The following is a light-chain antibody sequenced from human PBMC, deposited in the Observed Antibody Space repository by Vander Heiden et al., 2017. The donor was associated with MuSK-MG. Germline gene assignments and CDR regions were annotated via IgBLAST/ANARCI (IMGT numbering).Light chain of an antibody. CDR1: QSISSY. Sequence: IPMTPSPSSLSASVGDRVTITCRASQSISSYLNWYQQKPGKAPKLLIYAASSLQSGVPSRFSGSGSGTDFTLTISSLQPEDFATYYCQQSYSTPSTFGQGTKVEIK. V-gene: IGKV1-39*01. J-gene: IGKJ1*01. CDR3: QQSYSTPST. CDR2: AAS.